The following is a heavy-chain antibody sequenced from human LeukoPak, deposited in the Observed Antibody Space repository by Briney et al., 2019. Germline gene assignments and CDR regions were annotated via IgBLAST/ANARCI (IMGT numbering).Heavy chain of an antibody. V-gene: IGHV4-59*01. Sequence: SVTLSLTCTVSGGSISSYYWSWIRQPPGKGLEWIGYIYYSGSTNYNPSLKSRVTISVDTSKNQFSLNLSSVTAADTAVYYCARSFIYGDLYYFDYWGQGTLVTVSS. J-gene: IGHJ4*02. CDR2: IYYSGST. CDR1: GGSISSYY. CDR3: ARSFIYGDLYYFDY. D-gene: IGHD2-21*02.